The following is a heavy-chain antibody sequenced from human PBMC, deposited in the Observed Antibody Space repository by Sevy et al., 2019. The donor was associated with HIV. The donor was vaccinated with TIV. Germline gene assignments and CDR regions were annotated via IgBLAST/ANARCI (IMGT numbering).Heavy chain of an antibody. CDR3: ARTIAAAETFDY. Sequence: GGSLRLSCAVSGFIFSGYSMNWVRQAPGKGLEWVSYISSSSDIIYYADSVKGRFTISWDNARNSLYLQMNSLRDEDTAVYYCARTIAAAETFDYWGQGALVTVSS. D-gene: IGHD6-25*01. CDR1: GFIFSGYS. CDR2: ISSSSDII. V-gene: IGHV3-48*02. J-gene: IGHJ4*02.